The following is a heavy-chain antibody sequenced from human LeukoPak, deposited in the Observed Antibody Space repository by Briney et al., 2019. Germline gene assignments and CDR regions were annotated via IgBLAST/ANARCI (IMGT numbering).Heavy chain of an antibody. CDR1: GFTFSGYG. J-gene: IGHJ3*02. CDR3: AKDYGDYEESAFDI. Sequence: GGSLRLSCAASGFTFSGYGMHWVRQAPGKGLEWVAVIWYDGSNKYYADSVKGRFTISRDNSKNTLYLQMNSLRAEDTAVYYCAKDYGDYEESAFDIWGQGTMVTVSS. V-gene: IGHV3-33*06. CDR2: IWYDGSNK. D-gene: IGHD4-17*01.